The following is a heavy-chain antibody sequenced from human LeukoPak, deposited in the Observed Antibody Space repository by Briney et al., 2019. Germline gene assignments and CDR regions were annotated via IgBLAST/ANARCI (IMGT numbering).Heavy chain of an antibody. V-gene: IGHV1-69*13. J-gene: IGHJ6*02. D-gene: IGHD3-22*01. CDR2: IIPIFGTA. CDR3: ARSPITMIVPQSVGMDV. CDR1: GGTFSSYA. Sequence: SVKVSCKASGGTFSSYAISWVRQAPGQGLEWMGGIIPIFGTANYAQKFQGRVTITADESTSTAYTELSSLRSEDTAVYYCARSPITMIVPQSVGMDVWGQGTTVTVSS.